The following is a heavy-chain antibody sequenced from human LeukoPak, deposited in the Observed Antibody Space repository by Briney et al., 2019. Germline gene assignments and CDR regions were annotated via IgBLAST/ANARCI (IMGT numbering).Heavy chain of an antibody. CDR3: ARGLPYYYDSSGHSDYFGY. D-gene: IGHD3-22*01. CDR2: ISAYNGNT. CDR1: GYTFTSYG. Sequence: ASVKVSCKASGYTFTSYGISWVRQAPGQGLEWMGWISAYNGNTNYAQKLQGRVTMTTDTSTSTAYMELRSLRSDDTAVYYCARGLPYYYDSSGHSDYFGYWGQGTLVTVSS. J-gene: IGHJ4*02. V-gene: IGHV1-18*01.